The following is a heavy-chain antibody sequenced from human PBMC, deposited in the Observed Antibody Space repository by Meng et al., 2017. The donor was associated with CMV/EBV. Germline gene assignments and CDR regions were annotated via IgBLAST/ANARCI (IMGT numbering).Heavy chain of an antibody. CDR1: GFTCSRYS. V-gene: IGHV3-21*01. J-gene: IGHJ4*02. Sequence: LSCAASGFTCSRYSMNWVRQAPGKGLEWVSFISSSSSYIYYADSVKGRFTISRDNAKNSLYLQMNSLRAEDTAVYYCARGFERLAFYWGQGTLVTVSS. CDR2: ISSSSSYI. D-gene: IGHD6-25*01. CDR3: ARGFERLAFY.